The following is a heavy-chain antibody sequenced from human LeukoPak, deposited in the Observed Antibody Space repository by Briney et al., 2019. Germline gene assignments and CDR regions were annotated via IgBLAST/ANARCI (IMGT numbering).Heavy chain of an antibody. CDR3: ARQSRRYVNWFDP. V-gene: IGHV4-61*02. CDR1: GGSISSNSYY. D-gene: IGHD1-14*01. J-gene: IGHJ5*02. Sequence: SETLSLTCTVSGGSISSNSYYWSWIRQPAGKGLEWIGRIYTSGSTNYNPSLKSRVTMSVDTSKNQFSLKLSSVTAADTAVYYCARQSRRYVNWFDPWGQGTLVTVSS. CDR2: IYTSGST.